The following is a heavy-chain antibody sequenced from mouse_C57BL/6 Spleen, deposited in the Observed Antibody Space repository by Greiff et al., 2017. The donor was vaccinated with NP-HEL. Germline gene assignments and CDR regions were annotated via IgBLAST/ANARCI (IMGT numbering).Heavy chain of an antibody. Sequence: VQLQQSGPGLVKPSQSLSLTCSVTGYSITSGYYWNWIRQFPGNKLEWMGYISYDGSNNYNPSLKNRISITRDTSKNQFFLKLNSVTTEDTATYYCAREGPLHYFDYWGQGTTLTVSS. CDR2: ISYDGSN. V-gene: IGHV3-6*01. J-gene: IGHJ2*01. CDR3: AREGPLHYFDY. CDR1: GYSITSGYY.